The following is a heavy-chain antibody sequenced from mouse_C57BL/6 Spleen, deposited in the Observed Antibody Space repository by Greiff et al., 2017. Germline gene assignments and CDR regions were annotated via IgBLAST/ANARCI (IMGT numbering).Heavy chain of an antibody. CDR3: ARDGDGYYLDY. J-gene: IGHJ2*01. Sequence: QVQLKQSGPGLVQPSQSLSITCTASGFSLTSYGVHWVRQSPGKGLEWLGVIWSGGSTAYNAAFISRLCISKDKSKSQVFFKKNSRQADDTAVYYCARDGDGYYLDYWGQGTTLTVSS. V-gene: IGHV2-2*01. CDR2: IWSGGST. D-gene: IGHD2-3*01. CDR1: GFSLTSYG.